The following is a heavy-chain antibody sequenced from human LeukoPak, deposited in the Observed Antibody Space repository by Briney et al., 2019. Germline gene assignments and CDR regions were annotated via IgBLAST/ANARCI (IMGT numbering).Heavy chain of an antibody. CDR1: GFTFSSYE. CDR3: ARVGVVVPAAMSCYYYYGTDV. CDR2: ISSSGTTI. Sequence: GGSLRLSCAASGFTFSSYEMNWVRQAPGKGLEWVSYISSSGTTIYYADSVKGRFTISRDNAKNSLYLQMNSLRAEDTAVYYCARVGVVVPAAMSCYYYYGTDVWGKGTTVTVSS. V-gene: IGHV3-48*03. J-gene: IGHJ6*04. D-gene: IGHD2-2*01.